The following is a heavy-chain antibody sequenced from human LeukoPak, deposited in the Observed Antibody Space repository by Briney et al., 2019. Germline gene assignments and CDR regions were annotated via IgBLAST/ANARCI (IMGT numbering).Heavy chain of an antibody. Sequence: GGSLRLSCAASGFTFSSYSMNWVRQAPGKGLEWVSSISSSSSYIYYADSVKGRFTISRDNSKNTLYLQMNSLRAEDTAVYYCAKDALWFGEEDYWGQGTLVTVSS. V-gene: IGHV3-21*04. J-gene: IGHJ4*02. CDR1: GFTFSSYS. CDR3: AKDALWFGEEDY. D-gene: IGHD3-10*01. CDR2: ISSSSSYI.